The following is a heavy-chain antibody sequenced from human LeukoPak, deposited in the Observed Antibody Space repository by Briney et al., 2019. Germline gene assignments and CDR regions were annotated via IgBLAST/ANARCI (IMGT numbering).Heavy chain of an antibody. Sequence: GGSLRLSCAASGFTFSDYYMSWIRQAPGKGLEWGSYISSSGSTIYYADSVKGRFTISRDNAKNSLYLQMNSLRAEDTAVYYCARVASSSWYEGDYWGQGTLVTVSS. CDR1: GFTFSDYY. CDR2: ISSSGSTI. CDR3: ARVASSSWYEGDY. J-gene: IGHJ4*02. D-gene: IGHD6-13*01. V-gene: IGHV3-11*01.